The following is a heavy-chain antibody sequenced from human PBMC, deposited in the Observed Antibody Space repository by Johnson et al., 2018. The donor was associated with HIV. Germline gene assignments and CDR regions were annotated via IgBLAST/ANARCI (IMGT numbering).Heavy chain of an antibody. CDR1: GFMFSNYY. D-gene: IGHD6-13*01. Sequence: QVQLVESGGSLVKPGGSLRLSCAASGFMFSNYYMSWIRQAQGKGLECVSYISSGFATIHYADYVKGRFTISSDNSKNTLYLQMNSLKTEDTAVYYCTTDRGSSSYEEDAFDIWGQGTMVTVSS. CDR2: ISSGFATI. V-gene: IGHV3-11*01. CDR3: TTDRGSSSYEEDAFDI. J-gene: IGHJ3*02.